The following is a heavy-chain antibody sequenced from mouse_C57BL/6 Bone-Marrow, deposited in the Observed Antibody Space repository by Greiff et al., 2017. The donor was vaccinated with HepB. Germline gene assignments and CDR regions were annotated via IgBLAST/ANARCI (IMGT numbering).Heavy chain of an antibody. CDR3: ARDYPYYAMDY. CDR2: ISDGGSYT. J-gene: IGHJ4*01. CDR1: GFTFSSYA. Sequence: EVKVVESGGGLVKPGGSLKLSCAASGFTFSSYAMSWVRQTPEKRLEWVATISDGGSYTYYPDNVKGRVTISRDNAKNNLYLQMRHLKSEDTAMYYCARDYPYYAMDYWGQGTSVTVSS. V-gene: IGHV5-4*01.